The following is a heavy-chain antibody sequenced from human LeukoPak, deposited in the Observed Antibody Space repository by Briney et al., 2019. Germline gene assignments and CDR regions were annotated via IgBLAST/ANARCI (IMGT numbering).Heavy chain of an antibody. CDR1: GFTFSSYW. Sequence: PGGSLRLSCAASGFTFSSYWMSWVRQAPGKGLEWVANIKQDGSEKYYVDPVKGRFTISRDNAKNSLYLQMNSLRAEDTAVYYCARDAAAGVIMDYFDYWGQGTLVTVSS. D-gene: IGHD3-10*01. J-gene: IGHJ4*02. CDR3: ARDAAAGVIMDYFDY. V-gene: IGHV3-7*03. CDR2: IKQDGSEK.